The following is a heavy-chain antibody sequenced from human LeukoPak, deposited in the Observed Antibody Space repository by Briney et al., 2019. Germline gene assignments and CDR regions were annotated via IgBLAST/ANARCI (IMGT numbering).Heavy chain of an antibody. D-gene: IGHD6-19*01. CDR1: GFTFSNYW. Sequence: GGSLRLSCAASGFTFSNYWMFWVRQAPGKGPVSVSCISNDGINTVYADSVKGRFTISRDNSKNTLYLQMNSLRAEDTAVYYCAKRASIAVAGPSDYWGQGTLVTVSS. V-gene: IGHV3-74*01. CDR2: ISNDGINT. J-gene: IGHJ4*02. CDR3: AKRASIAVAGPSDY.